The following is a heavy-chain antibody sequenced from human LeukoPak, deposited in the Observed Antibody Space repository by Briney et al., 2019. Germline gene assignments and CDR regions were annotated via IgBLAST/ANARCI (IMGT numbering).Heavy chain of an antibody. CDR3: ARQVDSSGWYFYFDY. CDR2: INHSGST. Sequence: PSETLSLTCAVYGGSFSGYYWSWIRQPPGKGLEWIGEINHSGSTNYNPSLKSRVTISVDTSKNQFSLKLSSVTAADTAVYYCARQVDSSGWYFYFDYWGQGTLVTVSS. D-gene: IGHD6-19*01. V-gene: IGHV4-34*01. CDR1: GGSFSGYY. J-gene: IGHJ4*02.